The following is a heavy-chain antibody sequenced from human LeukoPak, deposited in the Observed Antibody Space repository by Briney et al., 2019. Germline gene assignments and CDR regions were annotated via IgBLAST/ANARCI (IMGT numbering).Heavy chain of an antibody. CDR1: GYSFGTSG. Sequence: GASVNVSCKASGYSFGTSGITWVRQAPGQGLEWMGWISGNNGNTDYVKKFQGRVTMTTDTSTSTAYMELRSLKSDDTAVYFCARKPPYYDSDGPRWALDIWGQGTMVTVSS. CDR2: ISGNNGNT. D-gene: IGHD3-22*01. J-gene: IGHJ3*02. CDR3: ARKPPYYDSDGPRWALDI. V-gene: IGHV1-18*01.